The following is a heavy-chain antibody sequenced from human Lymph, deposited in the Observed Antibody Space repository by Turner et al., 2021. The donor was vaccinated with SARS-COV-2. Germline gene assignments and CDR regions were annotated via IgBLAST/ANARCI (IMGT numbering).Heavy chain of an antibody. CDR2: IIPILGIA. Sequence: QVQLVQSGAEVKKPGSSVKVSCKASGGTFSSYAINWVRQAPGQGLEWMGRIIPILGIANYAQKFQGRVTITADASTSTAHMELSSLRSEDTAVYYCARGSRDCSSTSCYPFFDYWGQGTLVTVSS. J-gene: IGHJ4*02. D-gene: IGHD2-2*01. V-gene: IGHV1-69*04. CDR3: ARGSRDCSSTSCYPFFDY. CDR1: GGTFSSYA.